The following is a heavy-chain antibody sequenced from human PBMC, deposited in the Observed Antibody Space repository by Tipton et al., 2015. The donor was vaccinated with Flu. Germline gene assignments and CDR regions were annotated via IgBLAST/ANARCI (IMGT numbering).Heavy chain of an antibody. D-gene: IGHD3-10*01. CDR3: TRGPPGATPYYFEY. Sequence: LRLSCTASGSTYADYAMSWVRQGPGKGLEWVGFIRSRAYGATTEYAASVKGRFTISRDDSKRIVYMQMNSLKTEDTAVYYCTRGPPGATPYYFEYWGQGTLVTVSA. CDR2: IRSRAYGATT. J-gene: IGHJ4*02. V-gene: IGHV3-49*04. CDR1: GSTYADYA.